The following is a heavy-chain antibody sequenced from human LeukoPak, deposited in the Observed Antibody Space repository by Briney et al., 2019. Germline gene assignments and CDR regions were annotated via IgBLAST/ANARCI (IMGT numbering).Heavy chain of an antibody. D-gene: IGHD5-24*01. CDR3: ARHRRAPRRCAFDI. CDR1: GGSFSGYY. CDR2: INHSGST. Sequence: SETLSLTCAVYGGSFSGYYWSWIRQPPGKGLEWIGEINHSGSTTYNPSLKSRVTISEDTFNNQFSLKLSSVTAADMAVYYCARHRRAPRRCAFDIWGQGTMVTVSS. J-gene: IGHJ3*02. V-gene: IGHV4-34*01.